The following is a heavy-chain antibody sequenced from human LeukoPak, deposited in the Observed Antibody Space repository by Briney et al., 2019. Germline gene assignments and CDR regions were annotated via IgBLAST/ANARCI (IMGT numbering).Heavy chain of an antibody. CDR1: GGSFSGYY. Sequence: SETLSLTCAVYGGSFSGYYWSWIRQPPGKGLEWIGEINHSGSTNYNPSLKSRVTISVDTSKNQFSLKLSSVTAADTAVYYCAGRNLAARHAFDIWGQGTMVTVSS. J-gene: IGHJ3*02. D-gene: IGHD6-6*01. CDR3: AGRNLAARHAFDI. V-gene: IGHV4-34*01. CDR2: INHSGST.